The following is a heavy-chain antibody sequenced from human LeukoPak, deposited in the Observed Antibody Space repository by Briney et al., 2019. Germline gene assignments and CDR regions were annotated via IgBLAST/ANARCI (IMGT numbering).Heavy chain of an antibody. V-gene: IGHV1-18*01. D-gene: IGHD1-26*01. CDR3: ARDTYTGVGATKWDYSHYGMDV. J-gene: IGHJ6*02. CDR2: ISAYNGNT. CDR1: GYTFTIYG. Sequence: ASVKVSCKASGYTFTIYGINWVRRAPGQELEWMGWISAYNGNTNYAQKLQGRVTVTTDTSTTTAYMELRSLRSDDTGVYYCARDTYTGVGATKWDYSHYGMDVWGQGTTVTVSS.